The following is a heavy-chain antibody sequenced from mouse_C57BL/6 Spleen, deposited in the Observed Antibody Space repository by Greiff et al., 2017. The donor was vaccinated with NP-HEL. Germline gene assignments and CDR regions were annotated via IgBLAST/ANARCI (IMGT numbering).Heavy chain of an antibody. V-gene: IGHV1-55*01. D-gene: IGHD1-1*01. CDR2: IYPGSGST. J-gene: IGHJ1*03. Sequence: VQLQQPGAELVKPGASVKMSCKASGYTFTSYWITWVKQRPGQGLEWIGDIYPGSGSTNYNEKFKSKATLTVDTSSSTAYMQLSSLTSEDSAVYYCARRIITKGYFDVWGTGTTVTVSS. CDR3: ARRIITKGYFDV. CDR1: GYTFTSYW.